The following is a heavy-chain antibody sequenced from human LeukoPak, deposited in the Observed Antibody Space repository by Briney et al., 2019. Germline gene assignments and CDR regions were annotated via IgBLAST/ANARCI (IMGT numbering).Heavy chain of an antibody. Sequence: KPSETLSLTCAVYGGSFSGYYWSWIRQPPGKGLEWIGEINHSGSTNHNPSLKSRVTISVDTSKNQFSLKLSSVTAADTAVYYCARGGGYCSGGSCYSWYYFDYWGQGTLVTVSS. D-gene: IGHD2-15*01. CDR2: INHSGST. CDR3: ARGGGYCSGGSCYSWYYFDY. J-gene: IGHJ4*02. V-gene: IGHV4-34*01. CDR1: GGSFSGYY.